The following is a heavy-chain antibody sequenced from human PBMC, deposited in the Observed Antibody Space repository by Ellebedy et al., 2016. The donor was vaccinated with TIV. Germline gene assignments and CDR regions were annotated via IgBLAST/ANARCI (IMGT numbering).Heavy chain of an antibody. D-gene: IGHD3-10*01. CDR1: GYTFTSYA. CDR2: INPSDGST. Sequence: ASVKVSCKASGYTFTSYAMHWVRQAPGQGLEWTGIINPSDGSTNYAQKLQGRVTMTTDTSTSTAYMELRSLRSDDTAVYYCAALRITMVRGVIGAFDIWGQGTMVTVSS. V-gene: IGHV1-46*01. J-gene: IGHJ3*02. CDR3: AALRITMVRGVIGAFDI.